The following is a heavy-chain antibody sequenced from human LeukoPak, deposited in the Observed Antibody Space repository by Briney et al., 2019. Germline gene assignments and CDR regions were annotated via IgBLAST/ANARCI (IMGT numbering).Heavy chain of an antibody. CDR1: GFTFSAYA. CDR3: ATTRYGDYRRFDY. V-gene: IGHV3-30*03. Sequence: PGGSLRLSCVASGFTFSAYAMNWVRLAPGKGLEWVAVISSDGGNKYYADSVKGRFTISRDNSKNTLYLQMNSLRAEDTAVYYCATTRYGDYRRFDYWGQGTLVTVSS. D-gene: IGHD4-17*01. CDR2: ISSDGGNK. J-gene: IGHJ4*02.